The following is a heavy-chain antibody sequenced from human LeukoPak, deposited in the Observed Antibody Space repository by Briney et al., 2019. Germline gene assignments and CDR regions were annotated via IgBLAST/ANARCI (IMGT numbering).Heavy chain of an antibody. V-gene: IGHV4-34*01. D-gene: IGHD3-10*01. CDR3: ARGQREYYYGSGSPHFDY. J-gene: IGHJ4*02. Sequence: SETLSLTCAVYGGSFSGYYWSWIRQPPGKGLEWIGEINHSGSTNYNPSLKSRVTISVDTSKNQFSLKLSSVTAADTAVYYCARGQREYYYGSGSPHFDYWGQGTLVTVSS. CDR2: INHSGST. CDR1: GGSFSGYY.